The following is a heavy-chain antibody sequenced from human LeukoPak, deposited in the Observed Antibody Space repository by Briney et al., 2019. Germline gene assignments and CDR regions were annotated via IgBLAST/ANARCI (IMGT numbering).Heavy chain of an antibody. Sequence: SQTLSLTCTVSGGSISSGGYYWTWIRQHPGKGLEWIGYIYYSGSTYYNPSLKSRVTISVDTSKNQFSLKLSSVTAADTAVYYCARVSDRSGPLFDYWGRGTLVTVSS. CDR3: ARVSDRSGPLFDY. CDR1: GGSISSGGYY. V-gene: IGHV4-31*03. D-gene: IGHD3-22*01. CDR2: IYYSGST. J-gene: IGHJ4*02.